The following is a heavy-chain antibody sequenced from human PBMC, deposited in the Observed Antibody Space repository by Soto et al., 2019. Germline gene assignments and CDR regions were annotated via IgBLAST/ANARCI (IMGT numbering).Heavy chain of an antibody. Sequence: QVQLHESRPGLVKPSETLSLTCTVSGGSISGYYWSWIRQPPGKGLEWIGYIHYSGSTNHHPSLMSRITISADASQNQISLHLMSVTTADTAVYYCARDRGRTRAYYYGMDVWGQGITVIVPS. CDR2: IHYSGST. CDR3: ARDRGRTRAYYYGMDV. J-gene: IGHJ6*02. D-gene: IGHD3-10*01. V-gene: IGHV4-59*01. CDR1: GGSISGYY.